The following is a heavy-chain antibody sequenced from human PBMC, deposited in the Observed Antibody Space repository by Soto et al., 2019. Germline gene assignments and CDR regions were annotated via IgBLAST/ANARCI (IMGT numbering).Heavy chain of an antibody. V-gene: IGHV1-8*01. J-gene: IGHJ6*02. CDR1: GYTFTSYD. Sequence: ASLKVSCKASGYTFTSYDINWVRQATGQGLEWMGWMNPNSGNTAYAQKFQGRVTMTRNTSISTAYMELSSLRSEDTAVYYCARDRETYGMDVWGQGTTVTVSS. CDR2: MNPNSGNT. CDR3: ARDRETYGMDV.